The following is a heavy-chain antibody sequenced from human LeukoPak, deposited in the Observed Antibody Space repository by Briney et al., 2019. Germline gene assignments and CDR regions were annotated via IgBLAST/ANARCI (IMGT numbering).Heavy chain of an antibody. Sequence: SETLSLTCTVSGGSISSSSYYWGWIRQPPGKGLEWIGSIYYSGSTYNNPSLKSRVTISVDTSKNQFSLKLSSVTAADTAVYYCARHALRYFDWLLPHFDYWGQGTLVTVSS. CDR2: IYYSGST. J-gene: IGHJ4*02. CDR1: GGSISSSSYY. V-gene: IGHV4-39*01. CDR3: ARHALRYFDWLLPHFDY. D-gene: IGHD3-9*01.